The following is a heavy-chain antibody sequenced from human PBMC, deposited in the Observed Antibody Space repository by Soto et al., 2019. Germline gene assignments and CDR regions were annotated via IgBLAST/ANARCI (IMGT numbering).Heavy chain of an antibody. Sequence: GGSLRLSGAASGYTFSDYYISLIRQAPGKGLEWISYIDTSGTKIYYADSVKGRFTITRDNAKNSLYLEMNSLRDEDTAVYYCASHYDMWSGYLSPVDYWGQGTLVTVSS. CDR3: ASHYDMWSGYLSPVDY. D-gene: IGHD3-3*01. CDR2: IDTSGTKI. CDR1: GYTFSDYY. V-gene: IGHV3-11*01. J-gene: IGHJ4*02.